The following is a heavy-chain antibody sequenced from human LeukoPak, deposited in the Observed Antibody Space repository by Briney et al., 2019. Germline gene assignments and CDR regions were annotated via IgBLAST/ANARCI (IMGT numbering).Heavy chain of an antibody. Sequence: SETLSLTCTVSGGSISSGSYYWSWIRQPAGKGLEWIGRIYTSGSTNHNPSLKSRVTISVDTSKNQFSLKLSSVTAADTALYYCARDSHLPSAMGYYYMDVWGKGTTVTVSS. CDR2: IYTSGST. CDR1: GGSISSGSYY. CDR3: ARDSHLPSAMGYYYMDV. D-gene: IGHD2-2*01. V-gene: IGHV4-61*02. J-gene: IGHJ6*03.